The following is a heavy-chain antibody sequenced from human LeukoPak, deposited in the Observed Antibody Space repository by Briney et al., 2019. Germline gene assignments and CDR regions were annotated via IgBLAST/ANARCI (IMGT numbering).Heavy chain of an antibody. CDR2: INPSGGST. CDR1: GYTFTSYC. J-gene: IGHJ5*02. V-gene: IGHV1-46*01. D-gene: IGHD6-6*01. Sequence: GASVKVSCKASGYTFTSYCMHWVRQAPGQGLEWMGIINPSGGSTSYAQKFQGRVTMTRDTSTSTVYMELSSLRSEDTAVHYCARDIQLVTGEDWFDPWGQGTLVTVSS. CDR3: ARDIQLVTGEDWFDP.